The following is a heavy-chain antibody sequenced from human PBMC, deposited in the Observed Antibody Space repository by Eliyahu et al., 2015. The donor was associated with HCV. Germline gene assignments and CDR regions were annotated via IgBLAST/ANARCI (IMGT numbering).Heavy chain of an antibody. CDR1: GXTFXXXA. D-gene: IGHD2-2*01. Sequence: EVQLLESGGGLVQPGGSLXLSCAASGXTFXXXAXXWXGRXPGKGLEWVSAISGSGGSTYYADSVKGRFTISRDNSKNTLYLQMNSLRAEDTAVYYCAKAEYCSSTSCYVDYYYYGMDVWGQGTTVTVSS. CDR2: ISGSGGST. V-gene: IGHV3-23*01. CDR3: AKAEYCSSTSCYVDYYYYGMDV. J-gene: IGHJ6*02.